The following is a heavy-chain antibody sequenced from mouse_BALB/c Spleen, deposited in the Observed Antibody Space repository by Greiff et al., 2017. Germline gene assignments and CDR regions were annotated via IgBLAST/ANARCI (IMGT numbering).Heavy chain of an antibody. V-gene: IGHV1-4*02. Sequence: QVQLQQSAAELARPGASVKMSCKASGYTFTSYTMHWVKQRPGQGLEWIGYINPSSGYTEYNQKFKDKTTLTADKSSSTAYMQLSSLTSEDSAVYYCARGGYDGDWYFDVWGAGTTVTVSS. CDR1: GYTFTSYT. J-gene: IGHJ1*01. D-gene: IGHD2-14*01. CDR2: INPSSGYT. CDR3: ARGGYDGDWYFDV.